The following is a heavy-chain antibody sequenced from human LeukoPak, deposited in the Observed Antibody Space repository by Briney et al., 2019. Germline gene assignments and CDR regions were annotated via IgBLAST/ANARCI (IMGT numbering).Heavy chain of an antibody. CDR2: ISGGGVTT. D-gene: IGHD3-16*01. Sequence: GGSLRLSCVGSGFTSIAYALTWARQAPGKGLEWVSGISGGGVTTYYADSVKGRFTISRDNSKNTLYLQMNSLRADDTAIYYCARNQQLGGHSYNYYGMDVWGQGTTVTVSS. CDR3: ARNQQLGGHSYNYYGMDV. J-gene: IGHJ6*02. CDR1: GFTSIAYA. V-gene: IGHV3-23*01.